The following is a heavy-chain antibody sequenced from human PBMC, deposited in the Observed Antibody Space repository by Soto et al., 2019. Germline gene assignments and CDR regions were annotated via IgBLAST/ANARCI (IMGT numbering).Heavy chain of an antibody. V-gene: IGHV3-7*01. J-gene: IGHJ4*02. D-gene: IGHD1-26*01. CDR1: GFTFSGYW. CDR2: IKQDESEK. Sequence: EVQLVESGGGLVQPGGSLRLSCVASGFTFSGYWMSWVRQAPGKGLEWVANIKQDESEKHYVDSVRGRFTISRDNAKNSLYLQMNSLRAEDTAVYYCARVVGVTNTFDHCGQGTLVTVSS. CDR3: ARVVGVTNTFDH.